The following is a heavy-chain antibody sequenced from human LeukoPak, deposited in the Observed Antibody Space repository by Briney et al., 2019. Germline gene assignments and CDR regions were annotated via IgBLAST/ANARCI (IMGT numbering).Heavy chain of an antibody. CDR3: ARAGYCCGGSCLDI. V-gene: IGHV1-2*02. J-gene: IGHJ3*02. CDR2: INPNSGGP. Sequence: ASVKVSCKASGYTFTGYYMHWVRQPPGQGLDWMGWINPNSGGPNYAQKFQGRVTMIRDTSIRTAYLELSRLGSHETALYFCARAGYCCGGSCLDIWGQGTMVTVSS. D-gene: IGHD2-15*01. CDR1: GYTFTGYY.